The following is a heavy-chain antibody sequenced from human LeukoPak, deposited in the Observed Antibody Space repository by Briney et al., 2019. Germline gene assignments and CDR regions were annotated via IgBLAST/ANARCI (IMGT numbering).Heavy chain of an antibody. D-gene: IGHD6-13*01. CDR2: IYYSGST. CDR1: GGSISSGGYY. J-gene: IGHJ4*02. CDR3: ARDGAAARYFDY. V-gene: IGHV4-31*03. Sequence: SETLSLTCTVSGGSISSGGYYWSWIRQHPGKGLEWIGYIYYSGSTYYNPSLKSRVTISVDTSKNQFSLKLSSVTAADTAVYYCARDGAAARYFDYWGQGTLVTVSS.